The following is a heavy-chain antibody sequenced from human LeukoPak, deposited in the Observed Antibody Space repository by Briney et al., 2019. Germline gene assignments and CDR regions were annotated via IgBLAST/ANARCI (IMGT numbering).Heavy chain of an antibody. CDR3: ARDYLRAAYNFDY. CDR1: GFSFSSYS. V-gene: IGHV3-30*01. CDR2: ISHDGSIQ. Sequence: GSLRLSCAASGFSFSSYSMHWVRQAPGKGLEWVAVISHDGSIQYYPDSVKGRFTISRDNSKNTLYLQMNSLTVEDTAVYYCARDYLRAAYNFDYWGLGTLVTVSS. J-gene: IGHJ4*02. D-gene: IGHD1-1*01.